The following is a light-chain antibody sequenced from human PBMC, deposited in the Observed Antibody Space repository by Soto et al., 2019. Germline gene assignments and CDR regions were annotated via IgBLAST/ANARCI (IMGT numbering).Light chain of an antibody. J-gene: IGKJ2*01. CDR3: QQYNNWYT. CDR2: DAS. Sequence: EIVMTQSPATLSVSPGERAALSCRASQSVGSSLAWYQQRPGQAPRLLIYDASTRATDIPARFSGSGSGTEFTLTISSLQSEDFAFYYCQQYNNWYTFGQGTSLEI. CDR1: QSVGSS. V-gene: IGKV3-15*01.